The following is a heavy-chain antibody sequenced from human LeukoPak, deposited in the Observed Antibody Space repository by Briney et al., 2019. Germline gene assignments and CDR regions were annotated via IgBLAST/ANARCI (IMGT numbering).Heavy chain of an antibody. CDR2: ISPNSGNT. Sequence: ASVKVSCKASGYTFTTYYIHWVRQAPGQGLEWMGWISPNSGNTNYAQKLQGRVTMTTDTSTSTAYMELRSLRSDDTAVYYCARHSCTNGVCYTLDYWGQGTLVTVSS. J-gene: IGHJ4*02. D-gene: IGHD2-8*01. CDR3: ARHSCTNGVCYTLDY. CDR1: GYTFTTYY. V-gene: IGHV1-18*04.